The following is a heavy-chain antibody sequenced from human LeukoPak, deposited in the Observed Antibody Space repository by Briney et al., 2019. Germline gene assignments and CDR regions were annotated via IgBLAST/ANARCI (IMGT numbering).Heavy chain of an antibody. CDR3: ASGYGAQLPFDY. CDR2: IHPNSGGT. D-gene: IGHD4-17*01. V-gene: IGHV1-2*02. Sequence: ASVKVSCKASGYTFTGYYIHWVRQAPGQGLEWMGWIHPNSGGTNYAQKFQGRVTLTRDTSISTAYMEVSRLRSDDTAVYYCASGYGAQLPFDYWGQGTLVTVSP. J-gene: IGHJ4*02. CDR1: GYTFTGYY.